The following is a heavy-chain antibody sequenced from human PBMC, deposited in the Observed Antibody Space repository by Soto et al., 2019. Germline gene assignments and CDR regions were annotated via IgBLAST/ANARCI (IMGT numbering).Heavy chain of an antibody. CDR1: GFTFSSYS. D-gene: IGHD2-21*02. J-gene: IGHJ5*02. V-gene: IGHV3-21*01. CDR3: ARVRVRYGGDCWFDP. CDR2: ISSSSSYI. Sequence: PGGSLRLSCAASGFTFSSYSMNWVRQAPGKGLEWVSSISSSSSYIYYADSVKGRFTISRDNAKNSLYLQMNSLRAEDTAVYYCARVRVRYGGDCWFDPWGQGTLVTVSS.